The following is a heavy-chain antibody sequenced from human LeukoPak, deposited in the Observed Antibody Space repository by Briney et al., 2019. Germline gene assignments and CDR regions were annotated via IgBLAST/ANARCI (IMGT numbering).Heavy chain of an antibody. Sequence: PSETLSLTCTVSGGSISSRSYYWGWIRQPPGKGLGWIGSIFYSGSTYYNPSLNSRVTISVDPSKNQFSLKLSSVTAADTAVYYCASFDSSGYYLDYWGQGTLVTVSS. CDR3: ASFDSSGYYLDY. J-gene: IGHJ4*02. CDR2: IFYSGST. D-gene: IGHD3-22*01. V-gene: IGHV4-39*01. CDR1: GGSISSRSYY.